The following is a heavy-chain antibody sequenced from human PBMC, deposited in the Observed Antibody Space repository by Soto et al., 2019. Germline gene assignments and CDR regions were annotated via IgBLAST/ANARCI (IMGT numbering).Heavy chain of an antibody. Sequence: GESLKISCKGSGFTFTAYWIGWVRQMPGKGLEWMGIMFPGDSTTRYSPSFQGQVTMSADKSISTAYLQWNSLKASDTAMYYCARVVIGYCSSTSCPADYWGQGALVTVSS. J-gene: IGHJ4*02. CDR3: ARVVIGYCSSTSCPADY. CDR2: MFPGDSTT. CDR1: GFTFTAYW. D-gene: IGHD2-2*01. V-gene: IGHV5-51*01.